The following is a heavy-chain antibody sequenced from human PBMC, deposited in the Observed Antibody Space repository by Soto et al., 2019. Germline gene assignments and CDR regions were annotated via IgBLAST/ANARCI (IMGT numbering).Heavy chain of an antibody. CDR2: IYYSGST. Sequence: PSETLSLTCTVSGGSISSYYWSWIRQPPGKGLEWIGYIYYSGSTNYNPSLKSRVTISVDTSKNQFSLKLSSVTAADTAVYYCARGNGESGWYTVVDYWGQGTLVPVSS. CDR1: GGSISSYY. CDR3: ARGNGESGWYTVVDY. J-gene: IGHJ4*02. D-gene: IGHD6-19*01. V-gene: IGHV4-59*01.